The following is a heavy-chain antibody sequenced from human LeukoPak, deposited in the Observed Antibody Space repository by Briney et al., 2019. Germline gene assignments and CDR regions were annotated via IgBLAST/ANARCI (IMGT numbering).Heavy chain of an antibody. D-gene: IGHD3-22*01. CDR3: ARQSGYPPYNWFDP. Sequence: SETLSLTCTVSGGSISSYYWSWIRQPPGKGLEWIGYIYYSGSTNYNPSLKSRVTISVDTSKNRFSLKLSSVTAADTAAYYCARQSGYPPYNWFDPWGQGTLATVSS. CDR2: IYYSGST. V-gene: IGHV4-59*08. CDR1: GGSISSYY. J-gene: IGHJ5*02.